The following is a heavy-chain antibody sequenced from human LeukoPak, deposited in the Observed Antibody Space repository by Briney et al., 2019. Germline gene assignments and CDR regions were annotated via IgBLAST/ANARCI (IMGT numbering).Heavy chain of an antibody. D-gene: IGHD6-19*01. J-gene: IGHJ4*02. V-gene: IGHV4-59*01. CDR1: GGSISSYY. Sequence: SETLSLTCTVSGGSISSYYWTWIRQPPGKGLEWIGYIHYSGNTNYNPSLESRVTISVDTSKNQFSLRLTSVTAADTAVYCCARASSSGYYFFDYWGQGTLVSVSS. CDR3: ARASSSGYYFFDY. CDR2: IHYSGNT.